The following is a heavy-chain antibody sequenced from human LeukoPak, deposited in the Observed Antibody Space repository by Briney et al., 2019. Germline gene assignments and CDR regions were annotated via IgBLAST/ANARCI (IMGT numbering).Heavy chain of an antibody. Sequence: GGSLRLSCAASGFTFSNYGMHWVRQAPGKGLEWVAFMHYDGSNKYYADSVKGRFTISRDNSKNTLYLKMNSLRAEDTAVYYCAKDREYSGNYGGGSNDYWGQGTLVTVSS. CDR1: GFTFSNYG. J-gene: IGHJ4*02. CDR2: MHYDGSNK. D-gene: IGHD1-26*01. CDR3: AKDREYSGNYGGGSNDY. V-gene: IGHV3-30*02.